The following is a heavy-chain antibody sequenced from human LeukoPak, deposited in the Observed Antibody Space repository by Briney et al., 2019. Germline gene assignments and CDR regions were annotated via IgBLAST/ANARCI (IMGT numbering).Heavy chain of an antibody. CDR3: ARDQGYSSGWVDLDY. J-gene: IGHJ4*02. CDR1: GFTFSSYW. CDR2: IKQDGSEK. D-gene: IGHD6-25*01. V-gene: IGHV3-7*01. Sequence: GGSLRLSCAASGFTFSSYWMSWVRQAPGKGLEWVANIKQDGSEKYYVDSVKGRFTISRDNAKNSLYLQMNSLRAEDTAVYYCARDQGYSSGWVDLDYWGQGTLVTVSS.